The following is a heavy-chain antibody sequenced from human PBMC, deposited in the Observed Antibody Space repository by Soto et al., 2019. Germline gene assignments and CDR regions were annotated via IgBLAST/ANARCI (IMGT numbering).Heavy chain of an antibody. Sequence: QVQLVQSGAEVKKPGSSVKVSCTASGTTFNTFAISWVRQAPGQGLEWMGGIIPVLGPAFYSQKFQGRVTINADKSTTTAYLELSSLRSEDTAVYYCARAAKRYFDKWGQGPLVTVSS. CDR3: ARAAKRYFDK. CDR1: GTTFNTFA. CDR2: IIPVLGPA. J-gene: IGHJ4*02. V-gene: IGHV1-69*06.